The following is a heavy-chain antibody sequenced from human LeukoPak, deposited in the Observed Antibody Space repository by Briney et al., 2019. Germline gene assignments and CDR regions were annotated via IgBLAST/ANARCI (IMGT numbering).Heavy chain of an antibody. D-gene: IGHD3-22*01. CDR2: IYPGDSDT. CDR1: GYSFTSYW. V-gene: IGHV5-51*01. CDR3: ARRAGHYYDSSGYYFFDY. Sequence: GESLKISCKGSGYSFTSYWIGWVRQTPGKGLEWMGIIYPGDSDTRYSPSFQGQVTISADKSISTAYLQWSSLKASDTAMYYCARRAGHYYDSSGYYFFDYWGQGTLVTVSS. J-gene: IGHJ4*02.